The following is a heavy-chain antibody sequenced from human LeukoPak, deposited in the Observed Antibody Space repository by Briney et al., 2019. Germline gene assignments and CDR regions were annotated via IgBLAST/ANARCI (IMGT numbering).Heavy chain of an antibody. CDR3: ARRSGSGRHPFHI. CDR2: INTNSGNT. CDR1: GNTFTTYD. J-gene: IGHJ3*02. Sequence: ASVKVSCKASGNTFTTYDINWVRRASGQGLEWLGYINTNSGNTGYARKFQGRVTITRSTSISTVYMELSSLRSEDTAVYYCARRSGSGRHPFHIWGQGTMLTVSS. V-gene: IGHV1-8*03. D-gene: IGHD3-10*01.